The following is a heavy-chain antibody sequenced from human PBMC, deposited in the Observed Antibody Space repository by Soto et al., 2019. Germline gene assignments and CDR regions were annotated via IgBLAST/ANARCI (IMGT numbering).Heavy chain of an antibody. CDR1: GGSISSFY. Sequence: QVQLQGSGPGLVKPSETLSLTCTVSGGSISSFYWSWIRQPPGKGLEYIGYIHYSGSTNYSPSLKSRVTISLDTSKNHFSLKLTSVTPADTAVYYCARHLTGLDTWGQGTLVTVSS. J-gene: IGHJ5*02. V-gene: IGHV4-59*08. CDR2: IHYSGST. CDR3: ARHLTGLDT.